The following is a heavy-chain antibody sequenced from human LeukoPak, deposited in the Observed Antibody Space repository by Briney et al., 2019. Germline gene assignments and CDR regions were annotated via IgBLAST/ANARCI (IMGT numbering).Heavy chain of an antibody. D-gene: IGHD2-8*01. CDR2: INYYGQPT. J-gene: IGHJ4*02. CDR3: VRDYQWSLGN. Sequence: GGSLRLSCTASGFTFSTSHMHWVRQAPGKGLEWLSYINYYGQPTYYADSVKGRFTVSRDNAKSSLYLQPNGLQAEDTAVYYCVRDYQWSLGNWGQGTPVTVSS. V-gene: IGHV3-48*01. CDR1: GFTFSTSH.